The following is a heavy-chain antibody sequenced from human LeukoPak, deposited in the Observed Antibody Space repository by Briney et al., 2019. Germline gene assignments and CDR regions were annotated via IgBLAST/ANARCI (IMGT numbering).Heavy chain of an antibody. CDR3: ARGYCTSTSCPGGKDY. D-gene: IGHD2-2*01. V-gene: IGHV1-18*01. J-gene: IGHJ4*02. CDR1: GFTFTNYG. CDR2: ISVYNGDT. Sequence: ASVKVSCKASGFTFTNYGISWVRQAPGQGLEWMGWISVYNGDTNYAQKFQDRVTMTTDTSTSTADMELRSLRSDDTAVYYCARGYCTSTSCPGGKDYWGQGTLVTVSS.